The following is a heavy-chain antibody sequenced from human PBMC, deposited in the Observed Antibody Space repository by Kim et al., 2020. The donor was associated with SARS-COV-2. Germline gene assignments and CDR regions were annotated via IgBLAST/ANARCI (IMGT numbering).Heavy chain of an antibody. CDR2: FTPTSVGT. Sequence: ASVKVSCKTSGYTFSDHYIQWVRQAPGQGLEWMGWFTPTSVGTPLAQKFQGGVTMTRDMSITPPYMQLSSLGSDATAIYYCARDGGGFDYWGRGTLVTVS. CDR3: ARDGGGFDY. J-gene: IGHJ4*02. V-gene: IGHV1-2*02. CDR1: GYTFSDHY.